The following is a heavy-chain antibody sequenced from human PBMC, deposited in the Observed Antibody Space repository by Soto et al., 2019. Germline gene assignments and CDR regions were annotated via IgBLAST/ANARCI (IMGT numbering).Heavy chain of an antibody. D-gene: IGHD2-15*01. Sequence: PGESLKISCKGSGYSFTSYWISWVRQMPGKGLEWMGRIDPSDSYTNYSPSFQGHVTISADKSISTAYLQWSSLKASDTAMYYCAHYCSGGSCYGYYGMDVWGQGTTVTVSS. CDR1: GYSFTSYW. CDR2: IDPSDSYT. V-gene: IGHV5-10-1*01. CDR3: AHYCSGGSCYGYYGMDV. J-gene: IGHJ6*02.